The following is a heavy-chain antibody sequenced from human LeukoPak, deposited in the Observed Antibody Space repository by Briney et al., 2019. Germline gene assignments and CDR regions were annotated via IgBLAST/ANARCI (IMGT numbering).Heavy chain of an antibody. D-gene: IGHD6-6*01. J-gene: IGHJ5*02. Sequence: GGSLRLSCAASGFTFSSYSMNWVRQAPGKGLEWVSSISSSSSYIYYADSVKGRSTISRDNAKNPLYLQMNSLRAEDTAVYYCARDPGSSSSTSPWGQGTLVTVSS. V-gene: IGHV3-21*01. CDR2: ISSSSSYI. CDR1: GFTFSSYS. CDR3: ARDPGSSSSTSP.